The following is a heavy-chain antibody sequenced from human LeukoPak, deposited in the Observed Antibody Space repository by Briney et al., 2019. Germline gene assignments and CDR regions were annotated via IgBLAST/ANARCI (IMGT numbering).Heavy chain of an antibody. V-gene: IGHV3-53*01. Sequence: GGSLRLSCAASGFTVSSNYMSWVRQAPGKGLEWVSVIYSGGSTYYSDSVKGRFTISRDNSKNTLYLQMNSLRAEDTAVYYCARVPSLVEMAASTDYWGQGTLVTVSS. CDR2: IYSGGST. CDR3: ARVPSLVEMAASTDY. D-gene: IGHD5-24*01. J-gene: IGHJ4*02. CDR1: GFTVSSNY.